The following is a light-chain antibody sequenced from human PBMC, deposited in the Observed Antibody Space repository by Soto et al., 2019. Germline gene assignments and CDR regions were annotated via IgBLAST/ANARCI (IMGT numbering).Light chain of an antibody. CDR2: AAS. J-gene: IGKJ1*01. Sequence: DIQMTQSPSSLSASVGDRVTITCRASQSISSYLNWYQQKPGKAPKLLIYAASSLQSGVQSRFSGSGSGADITLTISSLQPEDFATYYCQQSYSTPQTFGQGTKVDIK. CDR3: QQSYSTPQT. CDR1: QSISSY. V-gene: IGKV1-39*01.